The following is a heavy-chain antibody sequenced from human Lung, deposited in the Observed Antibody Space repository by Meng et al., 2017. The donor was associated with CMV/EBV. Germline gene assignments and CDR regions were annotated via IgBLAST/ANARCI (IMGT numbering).Heavy chain of an antibody. V-gene: IGHV1-2*02. CDR1: GYTFTGYC. D-gene: IGHD3-22*01. CDR2: IDTNNSGT. Sequence: SGYTFTGYCVHWVRHAPGQGIEWVGRIDTNNSGTNYAQKFQGRVTMTTEKTINTDYMEMSRLRSDDKAVYYCARVDYYDSSGYYNHDYWGQGTLVTVSS. J-gene: IGHJ4*02. CDR3: ARVDYYDSSGYYNHDY.